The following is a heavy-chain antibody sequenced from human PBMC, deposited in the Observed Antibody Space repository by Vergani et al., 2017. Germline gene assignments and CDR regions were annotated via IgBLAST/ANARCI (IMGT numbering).Heavy chain of an antibody. CDR1: GGSFSGYY. Sequence: QVQLPQWGAGLLKPSETLSLTCAVYGGSFSGYYWSWIRQAPGKGLEWVSYISSSGSTIYYADSVKGRFTISRDNAKNSLYLQMNSLRAEDTAVYYCASLSPFWFDPWGQGTLVTVSS. J-gene: IGHJ5*02. CDR3: ASLSPFWFDP. V-gene: IGHV3-11*04. CDR2: ISSSGSTI.